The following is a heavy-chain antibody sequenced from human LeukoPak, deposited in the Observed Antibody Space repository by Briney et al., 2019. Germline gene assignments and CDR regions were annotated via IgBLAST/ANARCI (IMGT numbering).Heavy chain of an antibody. CDR1: GGSFSGYY. D-gene: IGHD6-13*01. J-gene: IGHJ6*02. V-gene: IGHV4-34*01. CDR2: INHSGST. CDR3: ARGQQPNSGMDV. Sequence: SETLSLTFAVYGGSFSGYYWSWIRQPPGKGLEWIGEINHSGSTNYNPSLKSRVTISVDTSKNQFSLKLSSVTAADTAVYYCARGQQPNSGMDVWGQGTTVTVSS.